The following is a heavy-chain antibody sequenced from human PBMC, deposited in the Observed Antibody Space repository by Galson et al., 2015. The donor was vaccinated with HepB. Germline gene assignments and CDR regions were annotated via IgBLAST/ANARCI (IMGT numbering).Heavy chain of an antibody. J-gene: IGHJ4*02. CDR2: ISGSGGST. CDR3: AKELWLYCSSTSCQELYYDY. D-gene: IGHD2-2*01. CDR1: GFTFSSYA. V-gene: IGHV3-23*01. Sequence: SLRLSCAASGFTFSSYAMSWVRQAPGKGLEWVSAISGSGGSTCYADSVKGRFTISRDNAKNTLYVQMNSLRAEDTAVYYCAKELWLYCSSTSCQELYYDYWGKGTPVTVSS.